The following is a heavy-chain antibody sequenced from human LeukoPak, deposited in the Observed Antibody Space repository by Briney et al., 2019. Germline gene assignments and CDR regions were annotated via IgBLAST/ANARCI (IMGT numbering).Heavy chain of an antibody. V-gene: IGHV4-4*07. J-gene: IGHJ4*02. CDR2: VSSSGST. CDR1: GDSISYFY. CDR3: ARRGRYYYDSSGLHFDY. Sequence: SETLSLTCSVSGDSISYFYWSWIRQAAGKGLEWIGRVSSSGSTDYNASLKSRVTMSVDTSKNQFSLKLSSVTAADTAVYYCARRGRYYYDSSGLHFDYWGQGTLVTVSS. D-gene: IGHD3-22*01.